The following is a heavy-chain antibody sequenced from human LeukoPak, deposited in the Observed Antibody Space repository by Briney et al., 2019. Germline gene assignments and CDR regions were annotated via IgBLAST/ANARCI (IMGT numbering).Heavy chain of an antibody. V-gene: IGHV3-30-3*01. CDR1: GFTFSSYA. Sequence: GRSLRLSCAASGFTFSSYAMHWVRQAPGKGLEWVAVISYDGSNKYYADSVKGRFTISRDNSKNTLYLQMNSLRAEDTAVYYCARERPDIVVVPTWFDPWGQGTLVTVSS. CDR3: ARERPDIVVVPTWFDP. J-gene: IGHJ5*02. CDR2: ISYDGSNK. D-gene: IGHD2-2*01.